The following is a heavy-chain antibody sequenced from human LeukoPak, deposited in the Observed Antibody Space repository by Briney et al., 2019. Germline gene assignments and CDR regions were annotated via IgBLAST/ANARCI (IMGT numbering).Heavy chain of an antibody. V-gene: IGHV4-61*02. J-gene: IGHJ4*02. Sequence: PSGALSLTCTVSGDSISSGSYYWSWIRQPAGKGLEWIGRIYTSGSTNHNPSLKSRVSISVDTSKNQFSLKVTSVTAADTAVYYCARAKTGAFDYWGQGTLVTVSS. CDR3: ARAKTGAFDY. CDR1: GDSISSGSYY. D-gene: IGHD7-27*01. CDR2: IYTSGST.